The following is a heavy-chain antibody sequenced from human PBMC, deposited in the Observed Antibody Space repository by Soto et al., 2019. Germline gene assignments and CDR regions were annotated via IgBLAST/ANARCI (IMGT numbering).Heavy chain of an antibody. Sequence: QVQLVQSGAEVKKPGASVKVSCKASGYTFTGYNMHWVRQAPGQGLEWMGWINPNSGATDFAQKFQGRVTMTRDTSISTAYMELSRPRSDDTAMYYCARVRVASGWYNSPDYWGQGTLVTVSS. CDR3: ARVRVASGWYNSPDY. CDR2: INPNSGAT. V-gene: IGHV1-2*02. J-gene: IGHJ4*02. CDR1: GYTFTGYN. D-gene: IGHD6-19*01.